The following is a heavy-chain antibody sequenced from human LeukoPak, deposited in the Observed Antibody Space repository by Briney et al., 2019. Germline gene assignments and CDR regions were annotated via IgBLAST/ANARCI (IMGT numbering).Heavy chain of an antibody. D-gene: IGHD3-10*01. V-gene: IGHV3-30*18. CDR1: GFTFSSYG. Sequence: PGGSLRLSCAASGFTFSSYGMHWVRQAPGKGLEWVAVISYDGSNKYYADSVKGRFTISRDNSKNTLYLQMNSLRAEETAVYYCAKHTTMVRGVPAFDPWGQGTLVTVSS. J-gene: IGHJ5*02. CDR2: ISYDGSNK. CDR3: AKHTTMVRGVPAFDP.